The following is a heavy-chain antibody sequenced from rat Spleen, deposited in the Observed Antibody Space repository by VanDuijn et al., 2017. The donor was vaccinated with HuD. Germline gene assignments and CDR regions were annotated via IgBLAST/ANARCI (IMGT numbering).Heavy chain of an antibody. V-gene: IGHV5-29*01. CDR3: ARRHYGYTDYFDY. Sequence: EVQLVKSGGGLVQPGRSLNLSCTASGFTFSNYGMAWVRQAPTKGLEWVATVGHDGSGTYYRDSVKGRFTVSRDNSKSTLYLQVDSLRSEDTATYYCARRHYGYTDYFDYWGQGVMVTVSS. D-gene: IGHD1-9*01. CDR1: GFTFSNYG. J-gene: IGHJ2*01. CDR2: VGHDGSGT.